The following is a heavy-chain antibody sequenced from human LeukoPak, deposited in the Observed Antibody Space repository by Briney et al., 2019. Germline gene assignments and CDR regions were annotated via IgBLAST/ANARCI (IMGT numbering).Heavy chain of an antibody. D-gene: IGHD1-26*01. J-gene: IGHJ4*02. V-gene: IGHV3-7*01. CDR3: ARELLWELLPSPFDY. Sequence: PGGSLSLSCAASGFTFSSNWMTWVRQPPGKGLEWVANIKQDGSEQYYVDSVKGRFTISRDNAKNSLYLQMNSLRAEDTAVYYCARELLWELLPSPFDYWGQGTLVTVSS. CDR1: GFTFSSNW. CDR2: IKQDGSEQ.